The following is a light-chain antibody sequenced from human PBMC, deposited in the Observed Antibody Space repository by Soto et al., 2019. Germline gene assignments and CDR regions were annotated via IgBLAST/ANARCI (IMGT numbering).Light chain of an antibody. V-gene: IGKV3-11*01. CDR3: QQRSYWPPT. CDR1: QSVSSY. CDR2: DSS. Sequence: EIVLTQSPATLSLSPGERATLSCRASQSVSSYLAWYQQKPGQAPRLLIYDSSNRASGIPARFSGSWSGTDFTLTISSLETEAFAVYYCQQRSYWPPTFGGGTKVEIK. J-gene: IGKJ4*01.